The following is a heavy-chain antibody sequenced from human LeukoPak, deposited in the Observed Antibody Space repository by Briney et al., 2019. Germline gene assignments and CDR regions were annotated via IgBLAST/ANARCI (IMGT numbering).Heavy chain of an antibody. CDR1: GFTFSSYG. CDR2: IWYDASNK. V-gene: IGHV3-30*02. J-gene: IGHJ4*02. Sequence: GGSLRLSCAASGFTFSSYGMHWVRQAPGKGLEWVTFIWYDASNKYYAESVKGRFTISRDNSRNTVFLQMNSLRAEDTAIYYCSTDISTHYFGSWGQGTLVTVSS. CDR3: STDISTHYFGS. D-gene: IGHD3-9*01.